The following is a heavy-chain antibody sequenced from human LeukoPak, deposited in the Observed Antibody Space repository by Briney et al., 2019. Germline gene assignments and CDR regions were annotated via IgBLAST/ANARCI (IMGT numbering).Heavy chain of an antibody. D-gene: IGHD5-24*01. CDR3: AREDGYNLDY. CDR2: IIPIFGTA. Sequence: GASVKVSCKASGGTFSSYAISWVRQAPGQGLEWMGGIIPIFGTANYAQKFQGGVTITADESTSTAYMELSSLRSEDTAVYYCAREDGYNLDYWGQGTLVTVSS. CDR1: GGTFSSYA. V-gene: IGHV1-69*13. J-gene: IGHJ4*02.